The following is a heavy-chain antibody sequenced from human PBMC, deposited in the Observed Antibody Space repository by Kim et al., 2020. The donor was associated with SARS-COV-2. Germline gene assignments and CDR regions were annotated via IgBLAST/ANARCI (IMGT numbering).Heavy chain of an antibody. CDR3: ARDHSENKAVWGDGMDV. CDR2: MREDGSEK. J-gene: IGHJ6*02. CDR1: GFTFKNYW. Sequence: GGSLRLSCAASGFTFKNYWMSWVRQAPGKGLEWVANMREDGSEKYYVDSVKGRFTISRDNAKKSLYLQMNSLRAEDTAVYFCARDHSENKAVWGDGMDVWGQGTTVTVSS. V-gene: IGHV3-7*01. D-gene: IGHD3-16*01.